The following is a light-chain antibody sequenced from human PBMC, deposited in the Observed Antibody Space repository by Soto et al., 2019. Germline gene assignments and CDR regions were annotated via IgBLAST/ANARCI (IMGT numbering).Light chain of an antibody. CDR1: QSISSW. V-gene: IGKV1-5*01. J-gene: IGKJ5*01. CDR3: QQYNTFLYT. Sequence: DIQMTQSPSTLSASVGDRVTITCRASQSISSWLAWFQQKPGKAPKLLIYDASSLESGAPSRFSGSGSGTEFTLTISSLQPEDFATYYCQQYNTFLYTFGQGTRLEI. CDR2: DAS.